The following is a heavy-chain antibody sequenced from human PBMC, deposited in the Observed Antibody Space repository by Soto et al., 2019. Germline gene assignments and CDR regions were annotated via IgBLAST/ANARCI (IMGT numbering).Heavy chain of an antibody. CDR2: INADNGNT. V-gene: IGHV1-18*01. CDR3: ARGPRSGSFDI. J-gene: IGHJ3*02. Sequence: ASVKVSCKASGYTFTSYGISWVRQAPGQGLEWMGWINADNGNTKYAENFQGRVSIIRDTSASTAYMELSSLRSEDTAVYYCARGPRSGSFDIWGQGTMVTVSS. D-gene: IGHD6-19*01. CDR1: GYTFTSYG.